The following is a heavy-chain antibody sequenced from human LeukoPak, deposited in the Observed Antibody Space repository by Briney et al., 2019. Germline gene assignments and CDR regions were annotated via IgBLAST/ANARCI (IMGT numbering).Heavy chain of an antibody. Sequence: ASVKVSCKASGYTFTSYGISWVRQAPGQGLEWMGWISAYNGNTNYAQKLQGRVTMTTDTSTSTAYMELRSLRSDDTAVYCCARDSRMTTVTTLGYWGQGTLVTVSS. D-gene: IGHD4-17*01. CDR3: ARDSRMTTVTTLGY. CDR2: ISAYNGNT. J-gene: IGHJ4*02. V-gene: IGHV1-18*01. CDR1: GYTFTSYG.